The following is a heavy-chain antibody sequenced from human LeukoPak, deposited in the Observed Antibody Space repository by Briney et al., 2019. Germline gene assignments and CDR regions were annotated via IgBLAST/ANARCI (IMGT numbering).Heavy chain of an antibody. Sequence: ASVKVSCKASGYTFTSYYIHWVRQAPGQGLEWMGVINPSGGRTTHAQKFQGRVTMTRDTSTSTVYMELSSLRSDDTAVYYCARVNSYGYYYYYGMDVWGQGTTVTVSS. D-gene: IGHD5-18*01. V-gene: IGHV1-46*01. CDR1: GYTFTSYY. CDR2: INPSGGRT. CDR3: ARVNSYGYYYYYGMDV. J-gene: IGHJ6*02.